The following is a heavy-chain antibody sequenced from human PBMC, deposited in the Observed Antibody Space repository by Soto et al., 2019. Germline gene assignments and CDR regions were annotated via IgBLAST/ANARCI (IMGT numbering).Heavy chain of an antibody. V-gene: IGHV3-33*01. CDR2: IWYDGSNK. CDR3: ARDRISYDSSGPHDY. CDR1: GLTFSSYG. Sequence: GGSLRLSCAASGLTFSSYGMHWVRQAPGKGLEWVAVIWYDGSNKYYADSVKGRFTISRDNSKNTLYLQMNSLRAEDTAVYYCARDRISYDSSGPHDYWGQGTLVTVSS. J-gene: IGHJ4*02. D-gene: IGHD3-22*01.